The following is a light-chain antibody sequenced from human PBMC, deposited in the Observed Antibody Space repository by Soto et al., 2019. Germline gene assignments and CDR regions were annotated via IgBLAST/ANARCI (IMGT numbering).Light chain of an antibody. CDR3: QQFDSSAIT. CDR2: GAS. J-gene: IGKJ5*01. V-gene: IGKV3-20*01. CDR1: QSGRNNY. Sequence: EIVLTQSPGTLSLSPGERATLSCRASQSGRNNYLAWYQHKRGQAPRLLIYGASTRATGIPDRFSGSGSGTDFTLTISRLEPEDFAVYYCQQFDSSAITFGQGTRLEIK.